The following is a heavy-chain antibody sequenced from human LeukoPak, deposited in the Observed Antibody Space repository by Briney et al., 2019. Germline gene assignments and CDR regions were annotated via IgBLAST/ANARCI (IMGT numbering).Heavy chain of an antibody. D-gene: IGHD4-17*01. V-gene: IGHV4-59*01. CDR3: AREDPQTTVPEGMDV. Sequence: PSGTLSLTCSVSGGSISTYYWSWIRQPPGKGLEWIGYIYYTGTTNYIPSLRSRVTMSVDTSRNQFSLRLSSVTAADTAVYYCAREDPQTTVPEGMDVWGHGTTVIVSS. J-gene: IGHJ6*02. CDR2: IYYTGTT. CDR1: GGSISTYY.